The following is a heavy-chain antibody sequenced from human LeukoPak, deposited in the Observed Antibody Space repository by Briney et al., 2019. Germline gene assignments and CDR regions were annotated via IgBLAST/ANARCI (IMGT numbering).Heavy chain of an antibody. D-gene: IGHD3-16*01. CDR2: VYHSGST. CDR3: AGGVYYYTLGRTGWFDP. CDR1: GFTFSSYAM. V-gene: IGHV4-4*02. J-gene: IGHJ5*02. Sequence: PGGSLRLSCAASGFTFSSYAMSWVRQAPGKGLEWIGEVYHSGSTNYNPSLKSRVTMSVDKSKNHFSLKLNFVTAADTAIYYCAGGVYYYTLGRTGWFDPWGQGALVTVSS.